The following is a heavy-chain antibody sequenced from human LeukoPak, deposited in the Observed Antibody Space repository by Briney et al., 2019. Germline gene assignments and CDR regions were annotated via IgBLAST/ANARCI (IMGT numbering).Heavy chain of an antibody. V-gene: IGHV1-69*15. Sequence: SVKVSCKASGGTFSSYAISWVRQAPGQGLDWMGRIIPIFGTANYAQKFQGRVTITADESTSTAYMELSSLRSEDTAVYYCARVPEPTYYDFWSGPQGNAFDIWGQGTMVTVSS. CDR1: GGTFSSYA. CDR2: IIPIFGTA. CDR3: ARVPEPTYYDFWSGPQGNAFDI. D-gene: IGHD3-3*01. J-gene: IGHJ3*02.